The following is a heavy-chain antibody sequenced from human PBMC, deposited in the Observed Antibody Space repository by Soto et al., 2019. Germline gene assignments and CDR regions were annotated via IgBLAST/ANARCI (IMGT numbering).Heavy chain of an antibody. V-gene: IGHV4-61*08. CDR1: GVSVSSGGYY. D-gene: IGHD5-12*01. Sequence: PPDTLSLTCTVSGVSVSSGGYYWTWIRQPPGKGLEWIAFIYDTGSANYNPSLKSRVNISIDTSKNQFSLKLNSLFAADTAVYFCARGYDIVNYWGPGTLVTVSS. CDR2: IYDTGSA. J-gene: IGHJ4*02. CDR3: ARGYDIVNY.